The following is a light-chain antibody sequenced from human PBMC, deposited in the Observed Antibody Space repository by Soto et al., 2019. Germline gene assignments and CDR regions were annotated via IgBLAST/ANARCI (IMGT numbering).Light chain of an antibody. V-gene: IGLV2-14*03. CDR2: EVE. Sequence: QSALTQPASVSASPGQSITISCTGTSSDIGDYNYVSWYQQRPGEAPKLILYEVENRPSGISDRFSGSKSGNTASLTISGLRTEDEADYYCSSYTSTVTLVVFGGATKVTVL. CDR1: SSDIGDYNY. J-gene: IGLJ2*01. CDR3: SSYTSTVTLVV.